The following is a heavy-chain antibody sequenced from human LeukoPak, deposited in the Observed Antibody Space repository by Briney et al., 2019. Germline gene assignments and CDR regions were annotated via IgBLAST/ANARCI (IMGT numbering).Heavy chain of an antibody. Sequence: ASVKVSCKASGYTFTSYDINWGRQATGQGLEWMGWMNPNSGNTGYAQKFQGRVTITRNTSISTAYMELSSLRSEDTAVYYCASHYYDSSGYQPWGQGTLVTVSS. J-gene: IGHJ5*02. CDR1: GYTFTSYD. D-gene: IGHD3-22*01. CDR3: ASHYYDSSGYQP. CDR2: MNPNSGNT. V-gene: IGHV1-8*03.